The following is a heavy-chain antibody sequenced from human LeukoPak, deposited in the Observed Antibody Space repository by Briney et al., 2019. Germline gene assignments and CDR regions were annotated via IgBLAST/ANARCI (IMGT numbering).Heavy chain of an antibody. D-gene: IGHD2-2*01. Sequence: GGSLRLSCAASGFTLSSFGMNWVRQAPGKGLEWVSYIGTTTSTIYYADSVKGRFTISRNNAKNSLYLQMNSLRAEATAVYYCARDRGYCRGTTCYAYYFDSWGQGTLVTVSS. CDR2: IGTTTSTI. CDR3: ARDRGYCRGTTCYAYYFDS. J-gene: IGHJ4*02. CDR1: GFTLSSFG. V-gene: IGHV3-48*04.